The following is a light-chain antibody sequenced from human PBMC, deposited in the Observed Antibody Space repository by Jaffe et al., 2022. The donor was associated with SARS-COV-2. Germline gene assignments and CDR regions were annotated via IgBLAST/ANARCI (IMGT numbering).Light chain of an antibody. CDR1: QSVLYSSNNKNY. V-gene: IGKV4-1*01. CDR3: QQYYTIPLT. J-gene: IGKJ4*01. Sequence: DIVMTQSPDSLSVSLGERATINCKSSQSVLYSSNNKNYLAWYQRRVGQPPKLLIYWASTRESGVPDRFSGSGSGTDFTLTINSLQAEDVAIYYCQQYYTIPLTFGGGTKVEIK. CDR2: WAS.